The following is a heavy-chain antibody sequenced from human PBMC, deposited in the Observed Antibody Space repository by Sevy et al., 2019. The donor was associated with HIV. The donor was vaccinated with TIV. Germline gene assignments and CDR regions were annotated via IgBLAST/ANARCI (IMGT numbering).Heavy chain of an antibody. CDR2: IRSKDYGGTT. CDR1: GFTFGDFA. CDR3: TRDGGGGNILASYYYYDMDV. Sequence: GGSLRLSCTTSGFTFGDFAMSWFRQAPGKGLEWVGFIRSKDYGGTTEYAASVKGRFTISRDDSKNIAYRQMNSLKTEDTAVYFCTRDGGGGNILASYYYYDMDVWGQGTTVTVSS. V-gene: IGHV3-49*03. J-gene: IGHJ6*02. D-gene: IGHD2-21*01.